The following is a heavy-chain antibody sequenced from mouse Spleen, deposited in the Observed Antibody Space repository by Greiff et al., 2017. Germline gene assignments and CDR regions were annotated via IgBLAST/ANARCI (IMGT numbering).Heavy chain of an antibody. D-gene: IGHD3-2*02. CDR1: GYAFTNYL. Sequence: VKLMASGAELVRPGTSVKVSCKASGYAFTNYLIEWVKQRPGQGLEWIGVINPGSGGTNYNEKFKGKATLTADKSSSTAYMQLSSLTSEDSAVYFCARGGRQAFDYWGQGTTLTVSS. V-gene: IGHV1-54*01. CDR3: ARGGRQAFDY. CDR2: INPGSGGT. J-gene: IGHJ2*01.